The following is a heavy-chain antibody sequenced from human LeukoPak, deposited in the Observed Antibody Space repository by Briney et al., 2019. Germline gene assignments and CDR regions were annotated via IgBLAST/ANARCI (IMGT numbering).Heavy chain of an antibody. Sequence: GGSLRCTCIGSGLLFSNYGLSWVRQAPGKGLEWVSAISGSSGTTYYADSVKGRFTISRDNYKNTLYLQMNSMRAEDTAIYYCAKIRPPGPWHYYLDSGGQGNLVTVSS. CDR1: GLLFSNYG. J-gene: IGHJ4*02. D-gene: IGHD3-10*01. CDR2: ISGSSGTT. CDR3: AKIRPPGPWHYYLDS. V-gene: IGHV3-23*01.